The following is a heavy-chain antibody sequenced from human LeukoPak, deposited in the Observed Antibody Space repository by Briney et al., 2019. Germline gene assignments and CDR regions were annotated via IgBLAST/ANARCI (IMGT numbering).Heavy chain of an antibody. CDR1: GFTFSSYA. J-gene: IGHJ4*02. CDR3: AKFSSSWYYFDY. CDR2: ISGSGGST. V-gene: IGHV3-23*01. Sequence: PGGSLRLSCAASGFTFSSYAMSWVRQAPGKGLEWGSAISGSGGSTYYADSVKGRVTISRDNSKNTLYLQMNSLRAEDTAVYYCAKFSSSWYYFDYWGQGTLVTVSS. D-gene: IGHD6-13*01.